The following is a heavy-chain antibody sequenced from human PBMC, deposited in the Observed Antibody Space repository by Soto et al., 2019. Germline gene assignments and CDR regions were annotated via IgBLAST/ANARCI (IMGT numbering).Heavy chain of an antibody. D-gene: IGHD3-16*01. V-gene: IGHV1-69*01. J-gene: IGHJ4*02. Sequence: QVQLVQSGAEVKKPGSSVNVSCEASGGASLIYGVSWVRQAPGQGLEWMGGIIPGLGTPKYSPRFRCRTTIAADDSTNTDFMELASLKSEVKAIYYCDSGTYYYDGTGGYFFHFWGQGTLVTVSS. CDR2: IIPGLGTP. CDR3: DSGTYYYDGTGGYFFHF. CDR1: GGASLIYG.